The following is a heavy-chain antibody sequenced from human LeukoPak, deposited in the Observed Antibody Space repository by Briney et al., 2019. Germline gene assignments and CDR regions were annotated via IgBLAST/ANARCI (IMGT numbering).Heavy chain of an antibody. D-gene: IGHD1-26*01. Sequence: GGSLRLSCAASGFTGSSNYMSWVRQAPGKGLEWVSAISGSGGSTDYADSVKGRFTISRDNSKNTLYLQMNSLRAEDTAVYYCAKPRLLDHDAFDIWGQGTMVTVSS. J-gene: IGHJ3*02. CDR3: AKPRLLDHDAFDI. V-gene: IGHV3-23*01. CDR1: GFTGSSNY. CDR2: ISGSGGST.